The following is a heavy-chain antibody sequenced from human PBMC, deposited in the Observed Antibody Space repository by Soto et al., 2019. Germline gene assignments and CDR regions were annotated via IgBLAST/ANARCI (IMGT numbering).Heavy chain of an antibody. Sequence: QVQLVQSGAEVKKPGASVKVSCKASGYTFTSYGISWARQAPGQGLEWMGWISAYNGNTNYAQKLQGRVTMTTDTSTSTAYMELRSLRSDDTAVYYCARGRSEAYCGGDCYSDYWGQGTLVTVSS. CDR1: GYTFTSYG. D-gene: IGHD2-21*02. V-gene: IGHV1-18*04. J-gene: IGHJ4*02. CDR2: ISAYNGNT. CDR3: ARGRSEAYCGGDCYSDY.